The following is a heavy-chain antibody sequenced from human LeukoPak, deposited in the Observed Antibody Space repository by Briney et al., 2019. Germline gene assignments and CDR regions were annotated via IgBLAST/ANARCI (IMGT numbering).Heavy chain of an antibody. CDR2: IKQDGSER. Sequence: PGRSLRLSCAASGFTFSSYWMNWVRQAPGKGLEWVANIKQDGSERYYVDSVKGRFTISRDNAKNSLYLQMNSLRAEDTAVYYCARHGIGDSSRDYFDYWGQGTLVTVSP. J-gene: IGHJ4*02. CDR1: GFTFSSYW. V-gene: IGHV3-7*01. D-gene: IGHD6-13*01. CDR3: ARHGIGDSSRDYFDY.